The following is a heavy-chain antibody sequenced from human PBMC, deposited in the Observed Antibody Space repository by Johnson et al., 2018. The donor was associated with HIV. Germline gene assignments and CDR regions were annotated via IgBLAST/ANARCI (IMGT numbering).Heavy chain of an antibody. CDR1: GFTFSSYG. V-gene: IGHV3-20*04. CDR2: IKWNGGST. J-gene: IGHJ3*02. CDR3: ARSVGYYDSSGYYYVDAFDI. D-gene: IGHD3-22*01. Sequence: VQLVESGGGVVQPGRSLRLSCAASGFTFSSYGMHWVRQAPGKGLEWVSGIKWNGGSTGYADSVKGRFTISRDNAKNSLYLQMNSRRAEDTALYYCARSVGYYDSSGYYYVDAFDIWGQGTMVTVSS.